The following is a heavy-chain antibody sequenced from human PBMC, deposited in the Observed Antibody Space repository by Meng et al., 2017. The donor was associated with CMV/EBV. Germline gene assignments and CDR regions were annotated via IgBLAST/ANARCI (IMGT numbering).Heavy chain of an antibody. CDR1: GGSISSYY. CDR2: IYYSGST. D-gene: IGHD3-3*01. Sequence: SCTVSGGSISSYYWSWIRQPPGKGLEWIGYIYYSGSTNYNPSLKNRVTISVDTSKNQFSLKLSSVTAADTAVYYCAGSSLRFLELDYYYYGMDVWGQGTTVTVSS. J-gene: IGHJ6*02. V-gene: IGHV4-59*01. CDR3: AGSSLRFLELDYYYYGMDV.